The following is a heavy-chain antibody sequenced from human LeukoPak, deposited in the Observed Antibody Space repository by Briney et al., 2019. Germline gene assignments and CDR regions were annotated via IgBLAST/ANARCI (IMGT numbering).Heavy chain of an antibody. CDR1: GFTFSSYS. V-gene: IGHV3-21*01. D-gene: IGHD3-10*01. CDR3: ARDYYGSGDLGYGMDV. Sequence: GGSLRLSCAASGFTFSSYSMNWVRQAPGKGLEWVSSISSSSSYIYYADSVKGRFTISRDNAKNSLYLQMNRLRAEDTAVYYCARDYYGSGDLGYGMDVWGQGTTVTVSS. J-gene: IGHJ6*02. CDR2: ISSSSSYI.